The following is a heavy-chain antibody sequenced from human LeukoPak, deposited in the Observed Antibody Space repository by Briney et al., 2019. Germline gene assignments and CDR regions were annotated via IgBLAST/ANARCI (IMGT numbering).Heavy chain of an antibody. CDR3: ARDPRIAARPRNWFDP. Sequence: ASVKVSCKASGYTFTGYYMHWVRQAPGQGLEWMGRINPNSGGTNYAQKFQGRVTMTRDTSISTAYMELSRLRSDDTAVYYCARDPRIAARPRNWFDPWGQGTLVTVSS. CDR1: GYTFTGYY. CDR2: INPNSGGT. J-gene: IGHJ5*02. D-gene: IGHD6-6*01. V-gene: IGHV1-2*06.